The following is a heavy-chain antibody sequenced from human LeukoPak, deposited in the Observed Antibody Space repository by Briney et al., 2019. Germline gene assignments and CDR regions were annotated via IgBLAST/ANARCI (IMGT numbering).Heavy chain of an antibody. V-gene: IGHV3-23*01. CDR2: ISGSGGST. CDR3: AKDFPVEQWHFDY. J-gene: IGHJ4*02. CDR1: GFTFSSYG. D-gene: IGHD6-19*01. Sequence: GGSLRLSCAASGFTFSSYGMSWVRQAPGKGLEWVSAISGSGGSTYYADSVKSRFTISRDNSKNTLYLQMNSLRAEDTAVYYCAKDFPVEQWHFDYWGQGTLVTVSS.